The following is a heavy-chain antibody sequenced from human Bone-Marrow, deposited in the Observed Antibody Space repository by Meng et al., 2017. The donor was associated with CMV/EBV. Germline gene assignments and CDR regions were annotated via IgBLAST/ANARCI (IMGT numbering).Heavy chain of an antibody. D-gene: IGHD3-3*01. Sequence: ASVKVSCKASGGTFSSYAISWVRQATGQGLEWMGWMNPNSGNTGYAQKFQGRVTITRNTSISTAYMELSSLRSEDTAVYYCARAKGARITIFGVVIYYYFDYWGQGTLVTVSS. CDR1: GGTFSSYA. J-gene: IGHJ4*02. V-gene: IGHV1-8*03. CDR2: MNPNSGNT. CDR3: ARAKGARITIFGVVIYYYFDY.